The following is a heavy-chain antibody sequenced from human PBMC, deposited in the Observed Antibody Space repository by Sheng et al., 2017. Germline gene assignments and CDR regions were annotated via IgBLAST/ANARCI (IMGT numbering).Heavy chain of an antibody. Sequence: QVQLVDSGGGLVQPGTSLRLSCAASGFTFSAYAMHWVRQAPGKGLECVAVISYNGDNKSYADSVKGRFAISRDNSKSTVYLQMNSLRPEDTAVYYCARDPVGNANKVFFFDQWGQGTLVTVSS. CDR3: ARDPVGNANKVFFFDQ. CDR1: GFTFSAYA. D-gene: IGHD1-26*01. CDR2: ISYNGDNK. V-gene: IGHV3-30*09. J-gene: IGHJ4*02.